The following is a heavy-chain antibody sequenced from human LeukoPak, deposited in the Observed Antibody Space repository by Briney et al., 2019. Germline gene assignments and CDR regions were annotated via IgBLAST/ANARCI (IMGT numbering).Heavy chain of an antibody. D-gene: IGHD3-22*01. V-gene: IGHV3-23*01. Sequence: PGGSLRLSRAASGFTFTNYAMSWVRQAPGKGLEWVSAISESGGNTYYADSVKGRFTISRDNSKNTLYLQMNSLRAEDMAVYYCAMIKRDYWGQGTLVTVPS. CDR2: ISESGGNT. CDR1: GFTFTNYA. CDR3: AMIKRDY. J-gene: IGHJ4*02.